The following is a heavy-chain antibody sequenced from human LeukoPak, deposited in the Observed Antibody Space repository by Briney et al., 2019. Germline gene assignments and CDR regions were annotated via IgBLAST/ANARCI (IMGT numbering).Heavy chain of an antibody. CDR3: SCAHTSSWYMDY. CDR2: IYYSGST. V-gene: IGHV4-59*01. CDR1: AGSISGYY. Sequence: TSETLSLTCSVSAGSISGYYWIWIRQPPGKGLEWIGYIYYSGSTNYNPSLKSRVTISVDPSENQLSLKLSSVTALDTGLYYCSCAHTSSWYMDYWGQGTLVTVSS. J-gene: IGHJ4*02. D-gene: IGHD6-13*01.